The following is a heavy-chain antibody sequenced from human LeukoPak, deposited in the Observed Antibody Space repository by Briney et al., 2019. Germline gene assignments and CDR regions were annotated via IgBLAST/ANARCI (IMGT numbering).Heavy chain of an antibody. V-gene: IGHV4-59*01. D-gene: IGHD3-3*01. CDR3: ARGLIAYYDFWSGYYYYYYYMDV. J-gene: IGHJ6*03. Sequence: PSETLSLTCTVSGGSISSYYWSWIRQPPGKGLEWIVYIYYSGNTNYNPSLKSRGTVSVDTSKNQFSLKLRSVPAADTAVYYCARGLIAYYDFWSGYYYYYYYMDVWGKGTTVTVSS. CDR2: IYYSGNT. CDR1: GGSISSYY.